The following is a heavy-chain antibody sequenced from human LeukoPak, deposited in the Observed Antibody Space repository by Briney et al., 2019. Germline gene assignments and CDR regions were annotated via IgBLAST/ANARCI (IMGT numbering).Heavy chain of an antibody. CDR1: GGSISSYY. CDR3: ARVAYYYGSGSYEDYYFDY. D-gene: IGHD3-10*01. CDR2: IYTSGST. J-gene: IGHJ4*02. Sequence: PETLSLTCTVSGGSISSYYWSWVRQPAGKGLEWIGRIYTSGSTNYNPSLKSRVTMSVDTSKNQFSLRLSSVTAADTAVYYCARVAYYYGSGSYEDYYFDYWGQGTLVTVSS. V-gene: IGHV4-4*07.